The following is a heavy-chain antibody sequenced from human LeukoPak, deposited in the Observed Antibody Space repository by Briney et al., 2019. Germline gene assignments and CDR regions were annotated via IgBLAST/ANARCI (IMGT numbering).Heavy chain of an antibody. J-gene: IGHJ4*02. V-gene: IGHV4-39*02. CDR1: GGSISSSSYY. Sequence: PSETLSLTCTVSGGSISSSSYYWGWIRQPPGKGLEWIGSIYYSGSTYYNPSLKSRVTISVDTSKNQFSLKLSSVTAADTAVYYCARDYTYYSGNRYYDRFDFWGQGTLVTVST. CDR3: ARDYTYYSGNRYYDRFDF. D-gene: IGHD2-15*01. CDR2: IYYSGST.